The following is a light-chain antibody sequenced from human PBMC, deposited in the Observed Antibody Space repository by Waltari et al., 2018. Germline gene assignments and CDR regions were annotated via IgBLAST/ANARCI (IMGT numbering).Light chain of an antibody. J-gene: IGKJ1*01. V-gene: IGKV3-20*01. CDR3: QKYGRLPAT. CDR1: QSVSRT. CDR2: DAS. Sequence: DIVLTQSPGTLSFSPGDRATLSCRASQSVSRTLAWYQQKPGQAPRLLIYDASTRATGIADRFSGSGSGTDFSLTISRLEPEDFAVYYCQKYGRLPATFGQGTKVEIK.